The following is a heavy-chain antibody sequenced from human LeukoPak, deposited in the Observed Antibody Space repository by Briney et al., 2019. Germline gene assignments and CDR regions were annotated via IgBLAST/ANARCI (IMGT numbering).Heavy chain of an antibody. J-gene: IGHJ4*02. CDR3: ARTYYGDYADFDY. Sequence: ASVKVSCKASGGTFSSYAISWVRQAPGQGLEWMGGIIPIFGTANYAQKFQGRVTITADESTSTAYMELSSLRSEDTAVYYCARTYYGDYADFDYWGQGTLVTVSS. CDR2: IIPIFGTA. V-gene: IGHV1-69*01. D-gene: IGHD4-17*01. CDR1: GGTFSSYA.